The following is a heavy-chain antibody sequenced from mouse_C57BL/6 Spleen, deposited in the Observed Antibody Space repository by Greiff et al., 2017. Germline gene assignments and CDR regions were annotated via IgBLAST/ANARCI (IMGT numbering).Heavy chain of an antibody. CDR1: GYTFTDYE. V-gene: IGHV1-15*01. CDR3: TGGPNWGYYFDY. D-gene: IGHD4-1*01. CDR2: IDPETGGT. J-gene: IGHJ2*01. Sequence: LVESGAELVRPGASVTLSCKASGYTFTDYEMHWVKQTPVHGLEWIGAIDPETGGTAYNQKFKGKAILTADKSSSTAYMELRSLTSEDSAVYYCTGGPNWGYYFDYWGQGTTLTVSS.